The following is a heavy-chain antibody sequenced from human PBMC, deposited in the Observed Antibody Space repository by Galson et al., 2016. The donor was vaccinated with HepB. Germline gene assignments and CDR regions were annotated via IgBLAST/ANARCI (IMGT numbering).Heavy chain of an antibody. J-gene: IGHJ4*02. D-gene: IGHD2/OR15-2a*01. V-gene: IGHV3-30*18. CDR3: AKRHEYCPPVGCSVDY. Sequence: LRLSCAASGFTFSGYGMHWVRQAPGKGLEWVAADSMDGRRKFYADSVKARFTISRDDSNNILFLQMSSLRVDDTAVYFCAKRHEYCPPVGCSVDYWGQGTLVSVSS. CDR1: GFTFSGYG. CDR2: DSMDGRRK.